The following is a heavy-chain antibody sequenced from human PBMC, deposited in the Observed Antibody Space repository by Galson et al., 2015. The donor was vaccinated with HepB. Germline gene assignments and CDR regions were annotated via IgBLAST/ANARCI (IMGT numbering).Heavy chain of an antibody. J-gene: IGHJ4*02. CDR3: ARDPRSYHDSSGYYGVDY. CDR1: GFTFSSYS. D-gene: IGHD3-22*01. CDR2: ISSSRSTK. Sequence: SLRLSCAASGFTFSSYSMNWVRQAPGKGLEWVSYISSSRSTKYYADSVKGRFTISRDNAKNSLYLQMNSLRDEDTAVYYCARDPRSYHDSSGYYGVDYWGQGTLVTVSS. V-gene: IGHV3-48*02.